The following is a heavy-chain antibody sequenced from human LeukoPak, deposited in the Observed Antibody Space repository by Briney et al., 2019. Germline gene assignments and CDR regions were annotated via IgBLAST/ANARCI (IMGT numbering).Heavy chain of an antibody. J-gene: IGHJ4*02. CDR3: ARAQIADWNLYYFDY. Sequence: ASVKVSCKASGYTFTGYYMHWVRQAPGQGLEWMGGINPNSGGTNYAQKFQGRVTITRDTSTSTASMDLGRLRSYDTAVYYCARAQIADWNLYYFDYWGQGTLVTVSS. CDR2: INPNSGGT. CDR1: GYTFTGYY. D-gene: IGHD1-1*01. V-gene: IGHV1-2*02.